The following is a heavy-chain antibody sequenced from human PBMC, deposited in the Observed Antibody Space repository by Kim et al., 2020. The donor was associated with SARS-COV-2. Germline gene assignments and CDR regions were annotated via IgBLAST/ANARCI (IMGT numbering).Heavy chain of an antibody. CDR3: ARGFDL. Sequence: IYYRWSTNYTPSLKSRVTISVDTSKNQFSLELSSVTAADTAVYYCARGFDLWGRGTLVTVSS. J-gene: IGHJ2*01. V-gene: IGHV4-59*09. CDR2: IYYRWST.